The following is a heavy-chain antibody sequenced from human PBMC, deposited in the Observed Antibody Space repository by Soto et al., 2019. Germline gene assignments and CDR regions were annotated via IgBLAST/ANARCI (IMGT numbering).Heavy chain of an antibody. CDR1: GFTFSSYA. D-gene: IGHD5-12*01. CDR2: ISGSGGST. V-gene: IGHV3-23*01. Sequence: GVSLRLSCAVSGFTFSSYAMGWVRQAPGKGLEWVSAISGSGGSTYYADSVKGRFTISRDNSKNTLYLQMNSLRAEDTAVYYCAKNQMATIPYYFDYWGQGTLVSVSS. J-gene: IGHJ4*02. CDR3: AKNQMATIPYYFDY.